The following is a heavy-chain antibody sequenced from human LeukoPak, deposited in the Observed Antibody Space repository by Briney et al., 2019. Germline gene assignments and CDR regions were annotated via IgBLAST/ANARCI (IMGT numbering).Heavy chain of an antibody. CDR2: IYYTGST. Sequence: SETLSLTCTVSGVSISDYYWSWVRQPPGKGLEWIGYIYYTGSTDYNPSLKSRVTMSLDTSKNQFSLNLRSVTATDTAVYYCARRTYYDTLTGYNYWYFDLWGRGTLVTVSS. V-gene: IGHV4-59*01. CDR3: ARRTYYDTLTGYNYWYFDL. D-gene: IGHD3-9*01. CDR1: GVSISDYY. J-gene: IGHJ2*01.